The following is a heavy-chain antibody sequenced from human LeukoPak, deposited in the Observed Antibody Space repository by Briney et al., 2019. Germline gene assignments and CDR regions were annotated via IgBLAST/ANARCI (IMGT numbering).Heavy chain of an antibody. D-gene: IGHD6-6*01. Sequence: SGGSLRLSCAASGSTFSTYAMHWVRQAPGKGLEWVAVIWYDGSNKYYADSVKGRFTISRDNSKNTLYPQMNSLRAEDTAVYYCAREASLAALDYWGQGTLATVSS. CDR1: GSTFSTYA. V-gene: IGHV3-33*01. CDR2: IWYDGSNK. J-gene: IGHJ4*02. CDR3: AREASLAALDY.